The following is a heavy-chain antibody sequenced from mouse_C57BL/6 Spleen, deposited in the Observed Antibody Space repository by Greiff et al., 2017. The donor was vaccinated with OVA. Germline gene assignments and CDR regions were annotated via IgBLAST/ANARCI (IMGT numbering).Heavy chain of an antibody. Sequence: QVQLKQPGAELVMPGASVKLSCKASGYTFTSYWMHWVKQRPGQGLEWIGEIDPSDSYTNYNQKFKGKSTLTVDKSSSTAYMQLSSLTSEDAAVDYCARRPYYSNLDYWGQGTTLTVSS. CDR3: ARRPYYSNLDY. D-gene: IGHD2-5*01. J-gene: IGHJ2*01. CDR1: GYTFTSYW. V-gene: IGHV1-69*01. CDR2: IDPSDSYT.